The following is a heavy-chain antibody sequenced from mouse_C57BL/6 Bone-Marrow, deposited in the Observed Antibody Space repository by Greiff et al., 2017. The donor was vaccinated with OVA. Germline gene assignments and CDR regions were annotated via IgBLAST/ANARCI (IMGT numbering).Heavy chain of an antibody. CDR3: ARWRFSGSYYFDY. Sequence: QVQLKQPGAELVRPGSSVKLSCKASGYTFTSYWMHWVKQRPIQGLEWIGNIDPSDSETHYNQKFKDKATLTVDKSSSTAYMQLSSLTSEDSAVYYCARWRFSGSYYFDYWGQGTTLTVSS. V-gene: IGHV1-52*01. CDR1: GYTFTSYW. CDR2: IDPSDSET. D-gene: IGHD3-2*02. J-gene: IGHJ2*01.